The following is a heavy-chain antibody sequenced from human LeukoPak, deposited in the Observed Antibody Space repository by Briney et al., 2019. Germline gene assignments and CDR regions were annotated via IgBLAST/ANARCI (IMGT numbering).Heavy chain of an antibody. V-gene: IGHV1-2*02. Sequence: ASVKVSCKTSGYTFTGYHMYWVRQAPGQGLEWMGWINPISGGTNYAPKFQGRVTMTRDTSISTAYMELSRLTSDDTAVYYCSRGGIYSSGWYPEYFHHWGQGTLVTVSS. CDR1: GYTFTGYH. CDR2: INPISGGT. J-gene: IGHJ1*01. D-gene: IGHD6-19*01. CDR3: SRGGIYSSGWYPEYFHH.